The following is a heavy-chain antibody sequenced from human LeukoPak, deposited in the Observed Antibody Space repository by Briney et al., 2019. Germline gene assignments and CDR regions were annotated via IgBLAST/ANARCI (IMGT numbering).Heavy chain of an antibody. CDR3: ARGWELLHAFDI. CDR1: GYTFTSYD. Sequence: ASVKVSCKASGYTFTSYDINWVRQATGQGLEWMGWMNPNSGNTGYAQKFQGRVTMTRDTSISTAYMELSRLRSDDTAVYYCARGWELLHAFDIWGQGTMVTVSS. J-gene: IGHJ3*02. V-gene: IGHV1-8*01. D-gene: IGHD1-26*01. CDR2: MNPNSGNT.